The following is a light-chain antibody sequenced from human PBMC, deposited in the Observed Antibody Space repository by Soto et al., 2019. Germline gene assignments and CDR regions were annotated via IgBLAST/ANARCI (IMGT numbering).Light chain of an antibody. CDR1: QYIGST. J-gene: IGKJ1*01. V-gene: IGKV3-15*01. CDR2: DAS. CDR3: QQYTARPRT. Sequence: ERVLTQSPATLSVCPGDRATLSCRASQYIGSTIAWYQQRSGQPPSLLIFDASMRLPTVPARFSGSVSGTEFTLTISGLQSEDFAVYCCQQYTARPRTFGQGTKVDNK.